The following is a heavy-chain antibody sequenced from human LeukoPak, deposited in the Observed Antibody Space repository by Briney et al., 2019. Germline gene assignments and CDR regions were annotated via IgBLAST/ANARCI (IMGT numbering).Heavy chain of an antibody. CDR1: GGSMSSGSYY. J-gene: IGHJ4*02. CDR2: IYISGST. V-gene: IGHV4-61*02. D-gene: IGHD3-22*01. Sequence: SETLSLTCTVSGGSMSSGSYYWSWIRQSAGKGLEYIGLIYISGSTNYNPSVKSRVTISVDTSKNQFSLKLSSVTAADTAVYYCARGGLNYYDNSGYYGYFDYWGQGTLVTVSS. CDR3: ARGGLNYYDNSGYYGYFDY.